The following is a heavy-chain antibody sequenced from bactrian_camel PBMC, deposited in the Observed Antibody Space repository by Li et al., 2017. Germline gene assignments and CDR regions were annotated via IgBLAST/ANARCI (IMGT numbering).Heavy chain of an antibody. CDR2: MDVDGTT. CDR1: GFTYTSGC. J-gene: IGHJ4*01. Sequence: HVQLVESGGDFVQQGGSLTLSCAAFGFTYTSGCMGWFRQAPEKEREGVAAMDVDGTTSYAESVKGRFTVSRDNAKNTLYLQMNSLKPEDSAIYYCGADLAPVGWRPSTLSTCRYYYQGHGTQVTVS. D-gene: IGHD3*01. V-gene: IGHV3S53*01.